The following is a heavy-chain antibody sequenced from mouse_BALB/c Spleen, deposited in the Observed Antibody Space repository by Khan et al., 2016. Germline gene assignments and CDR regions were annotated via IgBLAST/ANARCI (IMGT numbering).Heavy chain of an antibody. CDR2: INPSTGYT. V-gene: IGHV1-7*01. CDR3: ASYYGSSYYAMDY. CDR1: GYTFTSYW. Sequence: QVQLQQSGAELAKPGASVKMPCKASGYTFTSYWMHWVKQRPGQGLEWIGYINPSTGYTEYNQKFKDKATLTADKSSSTAYMQLSSLTSEDSAVYYCASYYGSSYYAMDYWGQGTSVTVSS. D-gene: IGHD1-1*01. J-gene: IGHJ4*01.